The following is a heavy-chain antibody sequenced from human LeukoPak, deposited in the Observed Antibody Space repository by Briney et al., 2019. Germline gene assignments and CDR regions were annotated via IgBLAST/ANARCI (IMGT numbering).Heavy chain of an antibody. CDR1: GYSFTSYW. CDR3: ARQPWGLVAARRGGYFDY. J-gene: IGHJ4*02. V-gene: IGHV5-51*01. D-gene: IGHD2-15*01. Sequence: GESLKISCKGSGYSFTSYWIGWVRQMPGKVLEWMGIIYPGDSDTRYSPSFQGQVTISADKSISTAYLQWSSLKASDTAMYYCARQPWGLVAARRGGYFDYWGQGTLVTVSS. CDR2: IYPGDSDT.